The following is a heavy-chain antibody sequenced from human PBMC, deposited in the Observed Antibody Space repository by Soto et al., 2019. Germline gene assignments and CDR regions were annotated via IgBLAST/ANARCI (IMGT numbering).Heavy chain of an antibody. D-gene: IGHD4-17*01. J-gene: IGHJ4*02. CDR3: AKSDYEFFFFDY. CDR2: ISYDGSGK. V-gene: IGHV3-30*18. Sequence: GGSLRLSSAASGFTFRNYGIHWVSQAPGKGLEWVAVISYDGSGKEYADSAKGRFTISRDNPKNTAYLQMNSLRAEDTAVYYCAKSDYEFFFFDYWGQGALVTVSS. CDR1: GFTFRNYG.